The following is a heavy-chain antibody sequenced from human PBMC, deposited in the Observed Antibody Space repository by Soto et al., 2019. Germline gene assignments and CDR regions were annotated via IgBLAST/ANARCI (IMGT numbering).Heavy chain of an antibody. CDR1: GFTFSDYY. J-gene: IGHJ6*02. CDR3: DSPTVTPHYGNDV. Sequence: QVQLVESGGGLVKPGGSLRLSCAASGFTFSDYYMSWIRQAPGKGLEWVSYISSSGSTIYYAYSVKGRFTITRANAKTSLYLQMNSKRAEDTAVYFCDSPTVTPHYGNDVWGQGTTVTVSS. CDR2: ISSSGSTI. D-gene: IGHD4-17*01. V-gene: IGHV3-11*01.